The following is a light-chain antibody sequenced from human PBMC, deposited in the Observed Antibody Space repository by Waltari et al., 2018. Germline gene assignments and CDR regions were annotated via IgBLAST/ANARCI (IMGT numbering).Light chain of an antibody. CDR2: EVS. Sequence: YVSWYQQHPDKVPKLIIFEVSHRPSGVSDRFSGSKSGNTASLTISGLQTEDEANYYCSSYTASSTRVFGGGTTLTVL. V-gene: IGLV2-14*01. J-gene: IGLJ3*02. CDR1: Y. CDR3: SSYTASSTRV.